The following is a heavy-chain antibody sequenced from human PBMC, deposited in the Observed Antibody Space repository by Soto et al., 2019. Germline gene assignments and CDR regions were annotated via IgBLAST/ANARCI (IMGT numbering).Heavy chain of an antibody. CDR2: LSRSGGAT. V-gene: IGHV3-23*01. D-gene: IGHD1-1*01. CDR1: GFNTRFYS. Sequence: VGSLRLSCTASGFNTRFYSMSWVRQSPGKGLEWVAALSRSGGATYYADSVRGRFTISRDASKDTLFLQMSNLRAEDTALYYCSKGEMSTIRTCFDPWGQGNLVTVSS. CDR3: SKGEMSTIRTCFDP. J-gene: IGHJ5*02.